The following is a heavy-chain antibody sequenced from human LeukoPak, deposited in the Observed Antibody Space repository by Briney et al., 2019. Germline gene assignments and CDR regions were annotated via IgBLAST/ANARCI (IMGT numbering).Heavy chain of an antibody. CDR1: GYSISSGYY. CDR2: IYQSGST. J-gene: IGHJ4*02. V-gene: IGHV4-38-2*02. D-gene: IGHD3-22*01. CDR3: ARVIVSYYDSSGSYYFDY. Sequence: SETLSLTCTVSGYSISSGYYWGWIRQPPGKGLEWSVSIYQSGSTYYNPSLKSLVTISVDTSKNQFSLKLSSVTAADRAVYYCARVIVSYYDSSGSYYFDYWGQGTLVTVSS.